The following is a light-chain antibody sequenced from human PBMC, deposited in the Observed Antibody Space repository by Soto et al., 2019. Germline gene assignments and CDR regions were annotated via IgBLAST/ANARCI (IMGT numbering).Light chain of an antibody. CDR3: QQYGTSPRT. CDR1: QSVSSN. J-gene: IGKJ1*01. CDR2: DAS. Sequence: EIVMTQSPATLSVSPGERATLSGRASQSVSSNLAWYQQKAGQAPRLLIYDASSRATGIPDRFSGSGSGTDFTLTIVRLEPEDFAVYYCQQYGTSPRTFGQGTKVEIK. V-gene: IGKV3-20*01.